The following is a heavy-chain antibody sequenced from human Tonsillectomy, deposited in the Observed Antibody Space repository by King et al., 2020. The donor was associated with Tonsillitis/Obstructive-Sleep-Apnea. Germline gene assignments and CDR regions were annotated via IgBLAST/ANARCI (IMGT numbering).Heavy chain of an antibody. CDR2: ISPSSSST. V-gene: IGHV3-11*05. CDR1: GFTFSDYY. Sequence: QVQLVESGGGLVKPGGSLRLSCAASGFTFSDYYMSWIRQAPGKGLEWLSYISPSSSSTNYADSVRGRFTISRDNAKISLYLQINSLRVEDTAVYYCARALGGDYYFDYWGQGTLVAVSS. D-gene: IGHD3-16*01. CDR3: ARALGGDYYFDY. J-gene: IGHJ4*02.